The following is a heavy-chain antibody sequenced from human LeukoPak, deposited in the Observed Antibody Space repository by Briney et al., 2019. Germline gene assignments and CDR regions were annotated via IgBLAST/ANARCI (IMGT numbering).Heavy chain of an antibody. CDR1: GFTFSSYG. D-gene: IGHD4-17*01. V-gene: IGHV3-23*01. CDR2: ISGSGGST. CDR3: AKTGIDYGDYAKYYFDY. Sequence: GGSLRLSCAASGFTFSSYGMSWVRQAPGKGLEWVSAISGSGGSTYYADSVKGRFTISRDNSKNTLYLQMNSLRAEDTAVYYCAKTGIDYGDYAKYYFDYWGQGTLVTVSS. J-gene: IGHJ4*02.